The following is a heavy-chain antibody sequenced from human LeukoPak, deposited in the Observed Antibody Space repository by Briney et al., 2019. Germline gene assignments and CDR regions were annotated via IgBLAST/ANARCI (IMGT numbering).Heavy chain of an antibody. D-gene: IGHD6-13*01. J-gene: IGHJ3*02. V-gene: IGHV3-7*01. CDR3: AKDRKQLGVSTPHGDAFDI. CDR2: IKEDGSEK. CDR1: GFTFSSYW. Sequence: GGSLRLSCAASGFTFSSYWMSWVRQAPGKGLEWVANIKEDGSEKYYVDSVKGRFTISRDNAKNSLYLQMNSLRAEDTAVYYCAKDRKQLGVSTPHGDAFDIWGQGTMVTVSS.